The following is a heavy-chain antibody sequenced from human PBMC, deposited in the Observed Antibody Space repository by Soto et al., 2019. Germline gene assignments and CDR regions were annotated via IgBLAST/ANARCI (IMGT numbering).Heavy chain of an antibody. CDR2: TYYRSKWYY. D-gene: IGHD6-13*01. J-gene: IGHJ4*02. CDR1: GDSVSSNSAA. V-gene: IGHV6-1*01. CDR3: ARTRITAAGTFDY. Sequence: SQTLSLTCAISGDSVSSNSAAWNWIRQSPSRGLEWLGRTYYRSKWYYDYGISVKSRITIDPDTSKNHFSLQLNSVTPEDTAVYYCARTRITAAGTFDYWGQGTLVTVSS.